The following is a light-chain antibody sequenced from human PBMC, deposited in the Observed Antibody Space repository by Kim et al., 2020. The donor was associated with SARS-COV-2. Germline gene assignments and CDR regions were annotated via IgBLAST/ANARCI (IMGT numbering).Light chain of an antibody. V-gene: IGKV3-11*01. CDR1: QSVSSH. CDR3: QKRGNWLT. Sequence: SLHPVERATLSCRASQSVSSHVAWYQQKPGQAPRLLIYDASKRATGVPARFSGSGSGTDFTLTISSLEPEDFAVYYCQKRGNWLTFGGGAKVDIK. CDR2: DAS. J-gene: IGKJ4*01.